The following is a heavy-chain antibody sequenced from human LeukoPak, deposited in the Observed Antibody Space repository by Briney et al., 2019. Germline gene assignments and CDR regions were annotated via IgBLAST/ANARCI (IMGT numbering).Heavy chain of an antibody. CDR3: ARDRQGPIDY. Sequence: GASVKVSCKTSGYTFSNHYVHWVRQAPGQGLEWMGIVNPIDGSTTYAQKFQGRVTITRDTSASTAYMELSSLRSEDTAVYYCARDRQGPIDYWGQGTLVTVSS. CDR2: VNPIDGST. V-gene: IGHV1-46*01. J-gene: IGHJ4*02. CDR1: GYTFSNHY.